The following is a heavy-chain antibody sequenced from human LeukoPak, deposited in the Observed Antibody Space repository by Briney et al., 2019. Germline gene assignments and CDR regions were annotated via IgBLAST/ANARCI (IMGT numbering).Heavy chain of an antibody. CDR3: ASSCYAPYCDFDY. J-gene: IGHJ4*02. D-gene: IGHD2-2*01. Sequence: ASVKVSCKASGYTFTGYYIHWVRQAPGQGPEWMGRINPNSGNTSYAQKFQGRVTMTRDTSISTAYMELSRLRSDDTAVYYCASSCYAPYCDFDYWGQGTLVTVSS. CDR2: INPNSGNT. CDR1: GYTFTGYY. V-gene: IGHV1-2*06.